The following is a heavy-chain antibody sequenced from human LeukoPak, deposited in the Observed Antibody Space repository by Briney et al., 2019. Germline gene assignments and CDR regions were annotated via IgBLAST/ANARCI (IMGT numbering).Heavy chain of an antibody. CDR3: AKAGVVTLVRGVIVDY. Sequence: PGGSLRLSCAASGFTFSGYAMSWVRQAPGKGLEWVSAISGSGDGTYYADSVKGRFTISRDNSKNTLFLQMNSLRAEDTAVYYCAKAGVVTLVRGVIVDYWGQGTLVTVSS. CDR2: ISGSGDGT. D-gene: IGHD3-10*01. J-gene: IGHJ4*02. CDR1: GFTFSGYA. V-gene: IGHV3-23*01.